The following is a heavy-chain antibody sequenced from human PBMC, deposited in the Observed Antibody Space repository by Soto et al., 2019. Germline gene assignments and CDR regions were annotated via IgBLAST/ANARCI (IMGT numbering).Heavy chain of an antibody. CDR2: INAGNGNT. CDR3: TLDLGYSSSSRALGYWFDP. V-gene: IGHV1-3*01. J-gene: IGHJ5*02. CDR1: GYTFTSYA. D-gene: IGHD6-6*01. Sequence: ASVKVSCTASGYTFTSYAMHWVRQAPGQRLEWMGWINAGNGNTKYSQKFQGRVTITRDTSASTAYMELSSLRSEDTAVYYCTLDLGYSSSSRALGYWFDPWGQETLVTVSS.